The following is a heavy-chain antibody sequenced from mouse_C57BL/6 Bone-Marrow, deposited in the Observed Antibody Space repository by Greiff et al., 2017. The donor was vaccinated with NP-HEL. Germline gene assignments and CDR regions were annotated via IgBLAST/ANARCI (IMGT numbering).Heavy chain of an antibody. V-gene: IGHV1-61*01. J-gene: IGHJ3*01. D-gene: IGHD2-3*01. CDR2: IYPSDSET. CDR3: ARRGWLLPWFAY. Sequence: VKLQQPGAELVRPGSSVKLSCKASGYTFTSYWMDWVKQRPGQGLEWIGNIYPSDSETHYNQKFKDKATLTVDKSSSTAYMQLSSLTSEDSAVYYCARRGWLLPWFAYWGQGTLVTVSA. CDR1: GYTFTSYW.